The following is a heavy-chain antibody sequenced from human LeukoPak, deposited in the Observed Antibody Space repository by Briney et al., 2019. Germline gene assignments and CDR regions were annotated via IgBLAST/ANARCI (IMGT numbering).Heavy chain of an antibody. CDR2: TRNKANSYTT. CDR1: GFTFSDHY. Sequence: GGSLRLSCAASGFTFSDHYMDWVRQAPGKGLEWVGRTRNKANSYTTEYAASVKGRFTISRDDSKNSLYLQMNSLKTEDTAVYYCARARVGATDYWGQGTLVTVSS. V-gene: IGHV3-72*01. CDR3: ARARVGATDY. D-gene: IGHD1-26*01. J-gene: IGHJ4*02.